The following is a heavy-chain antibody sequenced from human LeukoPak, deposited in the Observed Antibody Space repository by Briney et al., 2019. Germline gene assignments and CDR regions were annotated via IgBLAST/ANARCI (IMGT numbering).Heavy chain of an antibody. J-gene: IGHJ5*02. Sequence: SQTLSLTCTVSGGSISSGDYYWSWIRQPPGKGLEWIGYIYYSGSTYYNPSLKSRVTISVDMSKNQFSLKLSSVTAADTAVYYCARVPNGSGILFDPWGQGTLVTVSS. V-gene: IGHV4-30-4*01. CDR3: ARVPNGSGILFDP. D-gene: IGHD3-10*01. CDR2: IYYSGST. CDR1: GGSISSGDYY.